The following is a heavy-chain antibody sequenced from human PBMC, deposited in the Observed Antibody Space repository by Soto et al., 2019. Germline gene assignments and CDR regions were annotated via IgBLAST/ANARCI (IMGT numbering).Heavy chain of an antibody. D-gene: IGHD5-12*01. CDR1: GGSISSGDYY. CDR3: ARVGRDGYNYYYYYGMDV. J-gene: IGHJ6*02. V-gene: IGHV4-30-4*01. CDR2: IYYSGST. Sequence: SETLSLTCTVSGGSISSGDYYWSWLRQPPGKGLEWIGYIYYSGSTYYNPSLKSRVTISVDTSKNQFSLKLSSVTAADTAVYYCARVGRDGYNYYYYYGMDVWGQGTTVTVSS.